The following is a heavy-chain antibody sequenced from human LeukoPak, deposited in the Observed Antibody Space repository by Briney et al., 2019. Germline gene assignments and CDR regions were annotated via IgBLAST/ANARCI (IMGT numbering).Heavy chain of an antibody. Sequence: PGGSLRLSCAASGFTFSSYCMTWVRQAPGKGLEWVANIKEDGSEKYYVDSVKGRFTISRDNAKNSLFLQMNSLRAEDTAVYYCARDPYGDYYFDYWGQGTLVTVSS. D-gene: IGHD4-17*01. CDR2: IKEDGSEK. CDR3: ARDPYGDYYFDY. J-gene: IGHJ4*02. V-gene: IGHV3-7*01. CDR1: GFTFSSYC.